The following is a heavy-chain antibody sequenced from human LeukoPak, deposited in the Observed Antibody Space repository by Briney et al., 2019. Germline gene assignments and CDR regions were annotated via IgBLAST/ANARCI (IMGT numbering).Heavy chain of an antibody. V-gene: IGHV4-4*07. Sequence: SETLSLTCTVSGGSISSYYWSWIRQPAGKGLEWIGRIYTSGSTNYNPSLKCRVTMSVDTSKNQFSLELSSVTATDTAVYFCATNRAGTYDRPFDIWGQGTMVTVSS. J-gene: IGHJ3*02. D-gene: IGHD1-26*01. CDR2: IYTSGST. CDR3: ATNRAGTYDRPFDI. CDR1: GGSISSYY.